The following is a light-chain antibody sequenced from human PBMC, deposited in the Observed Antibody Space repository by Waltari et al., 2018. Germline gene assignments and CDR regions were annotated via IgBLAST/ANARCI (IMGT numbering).Light chain of an antibody. CDR3: TVKRGSNTVV. V-gene: IGLV2-14*03. J-gene: IGLJ2*01. CDR2: DVN. Sequence: QSALTQPASVSGSPGQSITISCTGASSDFYNYVFWYQHHPGKAPKLVIYDVNDRPSGVSNRFSGSKSGSTASLTISGLQAEDEADYYCTVKRGSNTVVFGGGTKLTVL. CDR1: SSDFYNY.